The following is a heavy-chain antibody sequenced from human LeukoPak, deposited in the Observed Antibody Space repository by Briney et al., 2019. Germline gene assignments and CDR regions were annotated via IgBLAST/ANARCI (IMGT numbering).Heavy chain of an antibody. CDR3: AGRSARYFDS. J-gene: IGHJ4*02. V-gene: IGHV4-59*01. CDR2: VFYSGPT. Sequence: SETLSPTCPASGDPIISFYWSWIRQPPGKGLQWIGYVFYSGPTNYDASLKSRVAISVDRSKNQFSLKLTSVSAADTAVYYCAGRSARYFDSWGQGTPVTVSS. D-gene: IGHD1-26*01. CDR1: GDPIISFY.